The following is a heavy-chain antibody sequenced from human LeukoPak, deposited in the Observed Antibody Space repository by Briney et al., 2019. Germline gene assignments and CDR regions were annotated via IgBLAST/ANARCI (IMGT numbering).Heavy chain of an antibody. Sequence: SETLSLTCTVSGGSISSGSYYWSWIRQPAGKGLEWIGRIYTCGSTNYNPSLKSRVTISVDTSKNQFSLKLSSVTAADTAVYYCASGLHGWGQGTLVTVSS. CDR2: IYTCGST. CDR1: GGSISSGSYY. J-gene: IGHJ4*02. D-gene: IGHD4-11*01. V-gene: IGHV4-61*02. CDR3: ASGLHG.